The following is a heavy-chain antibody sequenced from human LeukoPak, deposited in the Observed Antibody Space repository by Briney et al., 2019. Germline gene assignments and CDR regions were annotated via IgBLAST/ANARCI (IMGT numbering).Heavy chain of an antibody. J-gene: IGHJ1*01. Sequence: GGSLRLSCAASGFTFSSYWMSWVRQAPGKGLEWVANIKQDGSEKYYVDSVKGRFTISRDNAKNSLYLQMNSLRAEDTAVYYCARDHWVAATGREIYFQHWGQGTLVTVSS. CDR2: IKQDGSEK. V-gene: IGHV3-7*01. CDR1: GFTFSSYW. D-gene: IGHD2-15*01. CDR3: ARDHWVAATGREIYFQH.